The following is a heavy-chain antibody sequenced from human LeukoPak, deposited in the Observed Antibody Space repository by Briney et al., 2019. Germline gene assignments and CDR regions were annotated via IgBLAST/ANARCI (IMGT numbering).Heavy chain of an antibody. V-gene: IGHV1-8*02. CDR3: ARGYSYGYKDY. CDR1: GGTFSSYA. J-gene: IGHJ4*02. CDR2: MNPNSNNT. Sequence: ASVKVSCKASGGTFSSYAISWVRQATGQGLEWMGWMNPNSNNTVYAQKFQGRVTMTRNTSISTAYMELSSLRSEDTAVYYCARGYSYGYKDYWGQGTLVTVSS. D-gene: IGHD5-18*01.